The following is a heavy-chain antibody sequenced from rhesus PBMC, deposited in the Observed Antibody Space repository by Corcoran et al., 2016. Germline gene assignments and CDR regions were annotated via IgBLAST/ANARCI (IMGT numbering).Heavy chain of an antibody. D-gene: IGHD6-43*01. CDR3: ARDNGSSYGFDY. CDR1: GGSISGYYY. CDR2: IYGNRRST. V-gene: IGHV4-73*01. J-gene: IGHJ4*01. Sequence: QVQLQQWGEGLVKPSETLSLTCAVYGGSISGYYYWSWIRQPPGKGLEWIGYIYGNRRSTNYNPSLKNRVTISKDTSKNQFSRKLSSVTAADTAVYYCARDNGSSYGFDYWGQGVLVTVSS.